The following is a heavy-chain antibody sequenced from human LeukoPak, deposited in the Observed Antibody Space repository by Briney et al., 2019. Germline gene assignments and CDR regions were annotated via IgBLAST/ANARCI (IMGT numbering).Heavy chain of an antibody. CDR3: ARVAYITIFGVVIIKEGLDY. CDR2: INHSGST. CDR1: GGSFSGYY. J-gene: IGHJ4*02. D-gene: IGHD3-3*01. V-gene: IGHV4-34*01. Sequence: PSETLSLTCAVYGGSFSGYYWSWIRPPPGKGLEWIGEINHSGSTNYNPSLKSRVTISVDTSKKQFSLKLSSVTAADTAVYYCARVAYITIFGVVIIKEGLDYWGQGTLVTVSS.